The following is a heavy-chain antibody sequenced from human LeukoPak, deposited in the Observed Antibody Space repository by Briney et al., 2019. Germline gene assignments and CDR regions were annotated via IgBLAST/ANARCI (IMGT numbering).Heavy chain of an antibody. CDR2: ISGSGGTT. D-gene: IGHD3-10*01. CDR1: GFTFSSYA. J-gene: IGHJ4*02. Sequence: PGGSLRLSCAASGFTFSSYAMTWVRQAPGKGLEWVSVISGSGGTTYYADSVKGRFTISRDNSKNTLYLQMNSLRAEDTAVYYCANIYGSGSSDYWGQGTLVTVSS. CDR3: ANIYGSGSSDY. V-gene: IGHV3-23*01.